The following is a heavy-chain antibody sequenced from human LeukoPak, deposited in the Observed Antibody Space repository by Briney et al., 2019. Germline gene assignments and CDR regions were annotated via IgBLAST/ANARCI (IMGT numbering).Heavy chain of an antibody. V-gene: IGHV3-48*03. D-gene: IGHD5-12*01. Sequence: GGSLRLSCAASGFTFNIYEMNWVRQAPGEGPEWISYISSSGRSIYYADSVKGRFTISRDNAKNSVYLQTNSLRVEDTAIYYCAKEDIAGNGFPFGSWGQGTMVAVSS. CDR1: GFTFNIYE. J-gene: IGHJ4*02. CDR2: ISSSGRSI. CDR3: AKEDIAGNGFPFGS.